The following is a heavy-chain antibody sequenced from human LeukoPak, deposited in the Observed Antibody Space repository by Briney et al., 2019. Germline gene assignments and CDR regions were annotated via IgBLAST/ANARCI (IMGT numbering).Heavy chain of an antibody. V-gene: IGHV3-21*01. CDR2: IGSSGSYI. CDR3: ARGEGMLSNDY. J-gene: IGHJ4*02. Sequence: GGSLRLSCAASGFTFSSYSMNWVRQAPGKGLEWVSSIGSSGSYIYYADSMKGRFTISRGNAKNSLYLQMNSLRAEDTAVYYCARGEGMLSNDYWGQGTLVTVSS. D-gene: IGHD3-10*02. CDR1: GFTFSSYS.